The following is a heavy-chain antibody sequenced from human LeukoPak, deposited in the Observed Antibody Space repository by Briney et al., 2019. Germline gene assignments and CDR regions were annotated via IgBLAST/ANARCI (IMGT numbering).Heavy chain of an antibody. CDR1: GFTFSSYA. J-gene: IGHJ5*02. CDR2: ISGSGGST. V-gene: IGHV3-23*01. D-gene: IGHD5-24*01. Sequence: GGSLRLSCAASGFTFSSYAMSWVRQAPGKGLEWVSAISGSGGSTYYADSVKGRFTISRDNSKNTLYLQMNSLRAEDTAVYYCAKDPATRDGHGAWFDPWGQGTLVTVSS. CDR3: AKDPATRDGHGAWFDP.